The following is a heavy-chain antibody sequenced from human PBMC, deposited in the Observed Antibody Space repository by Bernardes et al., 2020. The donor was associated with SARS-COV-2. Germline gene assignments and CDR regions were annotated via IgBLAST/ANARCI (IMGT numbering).Heavy chain of an antibody. CDR1: GFTFSSYA. CDR3: ARDVITMVRGVMRDYYYGMDV. V-gene: IGHV3-30-3*01. J-gene: IGHJ6*02. D-gene: IGHD3-10*01. CDR2: ISYDGSNK. Sequence: SLRLSCAASGFTFSSYAMHWVRQAPGKGLEWVAVISYDGSNKYYADSVKGRFTISRDNSKNTLYLQMNSLRAEDTAVYYCARDVITMVRGVMRDYYYGMDVWGQGTTVTVSS.